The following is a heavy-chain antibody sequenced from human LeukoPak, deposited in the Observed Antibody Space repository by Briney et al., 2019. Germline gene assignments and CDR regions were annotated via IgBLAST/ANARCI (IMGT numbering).Heavy chain of an antibody. V-gene: IGHV3-30*04. Sequence: PGGSLRLSCVASGFTFSRYDMHWVRQAPGKGLEWVAVTSDDGRKEIYADSVKGRFTISRDNSKNTLYLEMNSLRGEDTALYYCARAAAETGAFRDNWFVPWGQGTLVTVSS. CDR2: TSDDGRKE. J-gene: IGHJ5*02. CDR1: GFTFSRYD. CDR3: ARAAAETGAFRDNWFVP. D-gene: IGHD6-19*01.